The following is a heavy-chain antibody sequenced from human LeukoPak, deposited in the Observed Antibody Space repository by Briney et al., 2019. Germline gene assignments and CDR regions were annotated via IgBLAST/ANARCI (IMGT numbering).Heavy chain of an antibody. V-gene: IGHV4-59*08. CDR2: ISYSGST. CDR1: GGSISSYY. CDR3: ARRTTGNDAFDI. Sequence: SETLSLTCTVSGGSISSYYWSWIRQPPGKGLEWIGYISYSGSTNYNPSLKSRVTISVDTSKNQFSLKLSSVTAADTAVYYCARRTTGNDAFDIWGQGTMVTVSS. D-gene: IGHD3-9*01. J-gene: IGHJ3*02.